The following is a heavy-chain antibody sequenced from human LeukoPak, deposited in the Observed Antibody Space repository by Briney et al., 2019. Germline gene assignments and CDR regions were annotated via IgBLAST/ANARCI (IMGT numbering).Heavy chain of an antibody. CDR3: ARDLLGARGFDP. J-gene: IGHJ5*02. CDR2: ISAYNGNT. Sequence: ASVKVSCKASGYTFTSYGISWVRQAPGQGLEWMGWISAYNGNTNYAQKLQGRVTMTTDTSTSTAYVELSSLRSEDTAVYYCARDLLGARGFDPWGQGTLVTVSS. CDR1: GYTFTSYG. D-gene: IGHD1-26*01. V-gene: IGHV1-18*01.